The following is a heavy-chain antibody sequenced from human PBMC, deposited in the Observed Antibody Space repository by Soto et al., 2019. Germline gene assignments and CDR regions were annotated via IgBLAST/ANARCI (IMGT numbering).Heavy chain of an antibody. CDR2: IYSGGTY. V-gene: IGHV3-53*04. CDR1: GFSVSATKY. J-gene: IGHJ3*02. Sequence: EVQLVESGGGLVQPGGSLRLSCVASGFSVSATKYMNWLRQAPDKGLEWVSVIYSGGTYYYADSVKGRFTISRHDSKNTLYLQMDSLRPEDTDVYFCARANDLNAFDMWGQGTMVTVSS. CDR3: ARANDLNAFDM.